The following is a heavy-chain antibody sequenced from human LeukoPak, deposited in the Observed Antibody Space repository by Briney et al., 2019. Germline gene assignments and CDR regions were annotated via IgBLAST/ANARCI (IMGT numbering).Heavy chain of an antibody. CDR2: IYTSGST. J-gene: IGHJ6*02. V-gene: IGHV4-4*07. Sequence: PSETLSLTCTVSGGSISSYYWSWIRQPAGKGLEWIGRIYTSGSTYYNPSLKSRVTISVDTSKNQFSLKLSSVTAADTAVYYCARDRHVLLWFGEAPRNDYYGMDVWGQGTTVTVSS. CDR1: GGSISSYY. D-gene: IGHD3-10*01. CDR3: ARDRHVLLWFGEAPRNDYYGMDV.